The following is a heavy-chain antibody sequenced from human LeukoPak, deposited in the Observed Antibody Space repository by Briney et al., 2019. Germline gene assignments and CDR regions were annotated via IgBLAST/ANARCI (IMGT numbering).Heavy chain of an antibody. CDR3: ARDIVATTTYYFDY. D-gene: IGHD5-12*01. CDR1: GFPLSSYA. V-gene: IGHV3-23*01. Sequence: PGGSLRLSCAAFGFPLSSYAMSWVRQAPGKGLEWVSATSSSDAGTYHADSVRGRFTISRDNSKNTLYLQMNSLRVEDAAVYYCARDIVATTTYYFDYWGQGTLVTVSS. J-gene: IGHJ4*02. CDR2: TSSSDAGT.